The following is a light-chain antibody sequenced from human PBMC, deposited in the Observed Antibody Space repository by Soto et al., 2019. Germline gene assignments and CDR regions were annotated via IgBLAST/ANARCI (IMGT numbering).Light chain of an antibody. CDR3: QQYGNSPRT. Sequence: DIQMTQSPSSLSASRGDSVTITCRASQDIVTYLSWYQQKPGKAPELLIYAASSLQRGVPSRFSGSGSGTDFTLTISRLEPEDFAVFFCQQYGNSPRTFGQGTKVEIK. J-gene: IGKJ1*01. V-gene: IGKV1-39*01. CDR2: AAS. CDR1: QDIVTY.